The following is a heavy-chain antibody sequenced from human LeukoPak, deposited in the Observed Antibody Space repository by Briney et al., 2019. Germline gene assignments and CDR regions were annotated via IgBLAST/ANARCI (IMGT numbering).Heavy chain of an antibody. D-gene: IGHD4-17*01. Sequence: GGSLRLSCAASGFTFSSYAMSWVRQAPGKGLEWVSAISGSGGSTYYADSVKGRFTISRDNSKDTLFMQMSSLRAEDTAVYYCARLNFGDDYWGQGTLVTVSS. CDR1: GFTFSSYA. CDR3: ARLNFGDDY. J-gene: IGHJ4*02. CDR2: ISGSGGST. V-gene: IGHV3-23*01.